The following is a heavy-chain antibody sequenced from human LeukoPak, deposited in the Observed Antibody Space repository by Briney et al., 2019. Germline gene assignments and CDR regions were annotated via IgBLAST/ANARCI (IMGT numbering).Heavy chain of an antibody. CDR3: ARGSIVEGATDYFDY. Sequence: SETLSLTCTVSGGSISSYYWSWIRQPPGKGLEWIGYIYYSGSTNYNPSLKSRVTISVDTSKNQFSLKLSSVTAADTAVYYCARGSIVEGATDYFDYWGQGTLVTVSS. CDR2: IYYSGST. J-gene: IGHJ4*02. V-gene: IGHV4-59*12. CDR1: GGSISSYY. D-gene: IGHD1-26*01.